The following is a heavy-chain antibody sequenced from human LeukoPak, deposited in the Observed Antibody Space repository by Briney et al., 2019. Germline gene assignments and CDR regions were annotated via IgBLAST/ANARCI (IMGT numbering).Heavy chain of an antibody. CDR2: INPRGGGT. D-gene: IGHD3-3*01. CDR1: GYTFTSNF. V-gene: IGHV1-46*01. J-gene: IGHJ4*02. CDR3: ARDTSHTIFGVAAIDY. Sequence: VASVKVSCKASGYTFTSNFMHWVRQAPGQGLEWVGIINPRGGGTSYAQRFQGRVTMTSDTSTNTVYMDLSSLRSDDTAVYYCARDTSHTIFGVAAIDYWGQGTLVTVSS.